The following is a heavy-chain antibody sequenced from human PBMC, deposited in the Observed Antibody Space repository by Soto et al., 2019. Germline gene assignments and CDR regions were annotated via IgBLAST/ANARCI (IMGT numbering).Heavy chain of an antibody. D-gene: IGHD4-17*01. CDR1: GGSISSYY. CDR3: ARASTTVTTLDY. Sequence: PSEILSLTCTVSGGSISSYYWSWIRQPPGKGLEWIGYIYHSGSTYYNPSLKSRVTISVDRSKNQFSLKLSSVTAADTAVYYCARASTTVTTLDYWGQGTLVTVSS. J-gene: IGHJ4*02. CDR2: IYHSGST. V-gene: IGHV4-59*12.